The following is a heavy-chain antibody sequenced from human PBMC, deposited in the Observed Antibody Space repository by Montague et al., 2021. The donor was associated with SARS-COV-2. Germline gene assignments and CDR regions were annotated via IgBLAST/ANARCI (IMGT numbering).Heavy chain of an antibody. D-gene: IGHD3-16*01. J-gene: IGHJ6*02. V-gene: IGHV3-9*01. Sequence: SLRLSYAASGFTFGDYAMYWVRQAPGKGLEWVSGINWNSGMIGYVDSVKGRFTISRDNTKNSLYLQMNSLRPEDPAVYYCAKELGSATEYDDYGMDVWGQGTTVTVSS. CDR2: INWNSGMI. CDR3: AKELGSATEYDDYGMDV. CDR1: GFTFGDYA.